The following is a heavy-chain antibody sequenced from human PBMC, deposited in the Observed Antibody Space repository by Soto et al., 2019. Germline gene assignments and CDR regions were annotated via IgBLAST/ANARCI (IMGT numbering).Heavy chain of an antibody. D-gene: IGHD1-26*01. V-gene: IGHV3-23*01. CDR2: ISGSGGST. J-gene: IGHJ4*02. Sequence: EVQLLESGGGLVQPGGSLSLSCAASGFTFSSYAMRWVRQAPVKGLEWVSSISGSGGSTYYADSVKGRFTIPRDNSENTLYLQMNSLRAENTAVYYCARRGSGSYYDYWGQGTLVTVSS. CDR3: ARRGSGSYYDY. CDR1: GFTFSSYA.